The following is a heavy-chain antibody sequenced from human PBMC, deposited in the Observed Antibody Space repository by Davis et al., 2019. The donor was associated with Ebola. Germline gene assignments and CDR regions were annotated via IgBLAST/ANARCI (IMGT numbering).Heavy chain of an antibody. Sequence: AASVKVSCKASGFTFSSSAVQWVRQARAQRPEWKGRIVIGSGHTNYAQKFQERVTITRDMSTNTVYMELNSLRSEDTAVYYCAAWVIGYCTTYSCYTSYNWFDPWGQGSLVTVSS. J-gene: IGHJ5*02. V-gene: IGHV1-58*01. D-gene: IGHD2-2*01. CDR2: IVIGSGHT. CDR1: GFTFSSSA. CDR3: AAWVIGYCTTYSCYTSYNWFDP.